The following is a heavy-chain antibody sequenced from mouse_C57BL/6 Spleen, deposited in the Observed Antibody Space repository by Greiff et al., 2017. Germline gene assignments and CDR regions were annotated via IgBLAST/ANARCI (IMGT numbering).Heavy chain of an antibody. D-gene: IGHD2-2*01. V-gene: IGHV1-55*01. J-gene: IGHJ4*01. CDR3: ARARGYDWAMDY. CDR1: GYTFTSYW. Sequence: QVQLQQPGAELVKPGASVKMSCKASGYTFTSYWITWVKQRPGQGLEWIGDIYPGSGSTNYNEKFKSKATLTVDTSSSTAYMQLSSLTSEDSAVYYCARARGYDWAMDYWGQGTSVTVSS. CDR2: IYPGSGST.